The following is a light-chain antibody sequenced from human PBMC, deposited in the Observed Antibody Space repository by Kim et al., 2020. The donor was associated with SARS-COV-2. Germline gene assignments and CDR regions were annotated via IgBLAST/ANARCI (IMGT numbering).Light chain of an antibody. CDR1: QSISSY. J-gene: IGKJ5*01. Sequence: DIQMTQSPSSLSASVGDRVTITCRASQSISSYLNWYQQKPGKAPNLLIYAASSLQSGVPSRFSGIGSGTDFTLSISSLQPEDFATYYCQQSYSTPSITFGQGTRLEIK. CDR3: QQSYSTPSIT. V-gene: IGKV1-39*01. CDR2: AAS.